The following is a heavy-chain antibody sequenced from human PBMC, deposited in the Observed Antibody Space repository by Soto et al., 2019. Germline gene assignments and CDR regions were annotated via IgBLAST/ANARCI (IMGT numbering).Heavy chain of an antibody. J-gene: IGHJ5*02. V-gene: IGHV4-59*08. CDR2: IYYSGST. CDR1: GGSISSYY. Sequence: SETLSLTCTVSGGSISSYYWSWIRQPPGKGLEWIGYIYYSGSTNYNPSLKSRVTISVDTSKNQFSLKLSSVTAADTAVYYCARLRYSSSSWFDPWGQGTLVTVSS. D-gene: IGHD6-6*01. CDR3: ARLRYSSSSWFDP.